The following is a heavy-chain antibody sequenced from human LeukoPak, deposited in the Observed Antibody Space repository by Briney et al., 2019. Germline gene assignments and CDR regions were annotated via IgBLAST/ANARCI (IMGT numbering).Heavy chain of an antibody. CDR2: IYHSGST. CDR1: GYSISSGYY. D-gene: IGHD7-27*01. J-gene: IGHJ5*02. V-gene: IGHV4-38-2*02. CDR3: ASWWSNWGEGTGFDP. Sequence: SETLSLTCTVSGYSISSGYYWGWIRQPPGKGLEWIGSIYHSGSTYYNPSLKSRVTISVDTSKNQFSLKLSSVTAADTAVYYCASWWSNWGEGTGFDPWGQGTLVTVSS.